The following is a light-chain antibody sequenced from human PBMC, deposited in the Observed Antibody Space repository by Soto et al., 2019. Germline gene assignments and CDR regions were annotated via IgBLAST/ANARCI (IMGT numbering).Light chain of an antibody. CDR3: MQALQTPFT. CDR1: QSLLHSNGYNY. J-gene: IGKJ3*01. V-gene: IGKV2-28*01. Sequence: DIVMTQSPLSLPVTPGEPASISCRSSQSLLHSNGYNYLDWYLQKPGQSPQLLIYLGSNRASGVPDRFSGSXSGTDXTLKIXRVXAXXXXVYYCMQALQTPFTFGPGTKVDIK. CDR2: LGS.